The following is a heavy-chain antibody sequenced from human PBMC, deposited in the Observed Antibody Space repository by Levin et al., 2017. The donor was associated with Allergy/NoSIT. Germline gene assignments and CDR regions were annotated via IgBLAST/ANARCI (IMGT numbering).Heavy chain of an antibody. J-gene: IGHJ4*02. CDR1: GYTFTGYY. D-gene: IGHD1-26*01. Sequence: MPGGSLRLSCKASGYTFTGYYMHWVRQAPGQGLEWMGWINPNSGGTNYAQKFQGRVTMTRDTSISTAYMELSRLRSDDTAVYYCASTVGATLGIDYWGQGTLVTVSS. CDR3: ASTVGATLGIDY. CDR2: INPNSGGT. V-gene: IGHV1-2*02.